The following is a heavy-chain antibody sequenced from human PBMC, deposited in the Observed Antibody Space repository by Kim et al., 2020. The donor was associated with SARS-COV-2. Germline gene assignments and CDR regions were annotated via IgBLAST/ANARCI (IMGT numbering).Heavy chain of an antibody. CDR1: GGSISSYY. Sequence: SETLSLTCTVSGGSISSYYWSWIRQPPGKGLEWIGYIYYSGSTNYNPSLKSRVTISVDTSKNQFPLKLSSVTAADTAVYYCAREGMTTGAFDIWGQGTMVTVSS. D-gene: IGHD4-17*01. J-gene: IGHJ3*02. CDR2: IYYSGST. V-gene: IGHV4-59*01. CDR3: AREGMTTGAFDI.